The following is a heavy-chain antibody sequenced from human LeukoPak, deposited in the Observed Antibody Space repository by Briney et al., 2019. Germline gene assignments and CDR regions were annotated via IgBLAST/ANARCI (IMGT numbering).Heavy chain of an antibody. CDR1: GGSISSYY. D-gene: IGHD3-10*01. CDR2: IYYSGST. V-gene: IGHV4-59*01. CDR3: ARGFYGSGSYYKSPSDC. J-gene: IGHJ4*02. Sequence: PSETLSLTCTVSGGSISSYYWSWIRQPPGKGLEWIGYIYYSGSTNYNASLKSRVSISVDTSKNQFSLRLSSVTAADTAVYYCARGFYGSGSYYKSPSDCWGQGTLVTVSS.